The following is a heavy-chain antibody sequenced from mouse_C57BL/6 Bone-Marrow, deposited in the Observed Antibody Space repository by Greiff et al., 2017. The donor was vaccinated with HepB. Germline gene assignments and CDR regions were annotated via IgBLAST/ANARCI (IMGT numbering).Heavy chain of an antibody. J-gene: IGHJ3*01. V-gene: IGHV5-12*01. CDR2: ISNGGGST. CDR3: ARHAPWFAY. CDR1: GFTFSDYY. Sequence: EVKLMESGGGLVQPGGSLKLSCAASGFTFSDYYMYWVRQTPEKRLEWVAYISNGGGSTYYPDTVKGRFTISRDNAKNTLYLQMSRLKSEVTAMYYCARHAPWFAYWGQGTLVTVSA.